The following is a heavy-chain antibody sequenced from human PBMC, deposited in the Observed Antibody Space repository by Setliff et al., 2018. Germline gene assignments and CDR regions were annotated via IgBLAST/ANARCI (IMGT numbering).Heavy chain of an antibody. CDR1: GGSISSSSYY. D-gene: IGHD3-3*01. CDR2: IHYSGST. Sequence: SETLSLTCTVSGGSISSSSYYWGWIRQPPGKGLEWIGSIHYSGSTYYNPSLKSRVTISVDTSKNQFSLKLSSVTAADTAVYYCARDAEGRYNFWSGYYEDYYYYGMDVWGQGTTVTVSS. CDR3: ARDAEGRYNFWSGYYEDYYYYGMDV. J-gene: IGHJ6*02. V-gene: IGHV4-39*07.